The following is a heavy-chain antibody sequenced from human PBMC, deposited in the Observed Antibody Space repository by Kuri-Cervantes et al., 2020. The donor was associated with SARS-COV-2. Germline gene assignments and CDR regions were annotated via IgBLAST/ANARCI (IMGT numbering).Heavy chain of an antibody. V-gene: IGHV1-8*01. CDR3: ARGARYYGSVSHCFDY. D-gene: IGHD3-10*01. CDR1: GYTFTSYD. Sequence: ASVKVSCKASGYTFTSYDINWVRQATGQGLEWMGWMNPNSGNTGYAQKFQGRVTMTRNTSISTAYMELSSLRSEDTAVYYCARGARYYGSVSHCFDYWGQGTLVTVSS. J-gene: IGHJ4*02. CDR2: MNPNSGNT.